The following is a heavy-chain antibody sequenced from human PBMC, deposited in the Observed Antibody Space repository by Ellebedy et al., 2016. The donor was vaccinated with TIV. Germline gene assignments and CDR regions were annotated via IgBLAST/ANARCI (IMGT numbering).Heavy chain of an antibody. CDR2: ISSDGSSK. V-gene: IGHV3-30*18. J-gene: IGHJ4*02. CDR3: AKRYRSYFDY. D-gene: IGHD1-1*01. CDR1: EFTFNTYG. Sequence: PGGSLRLSCAASEFTFNTYGMNWVHQAPGKGLEWVALISSDGSSKSYADSVKGRFTISRDNSKNTLYLQMNSLREGDTAVYYCAKRYRSYFDYWGQGTLVTVSS.